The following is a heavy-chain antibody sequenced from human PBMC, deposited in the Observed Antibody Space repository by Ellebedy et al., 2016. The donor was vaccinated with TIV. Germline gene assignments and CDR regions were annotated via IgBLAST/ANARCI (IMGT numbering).Heavy chain of an antibody. Sequence: GESLKISCAASGSTFEDNGMSWVRQAPGKGLEWVSGISWNGGSSGYADSVKGRFTISRDNAKKSLYLQMNSLRVEDTALYHCARGASGNYYYYYMNVWGKGTTVTVSS. J-gene: IGHJ6*03. CDR2: ISWNGGSS. CDR3: ARGASGNYYYYYMNV. V-gene: IGHV3-20*01. D-gene: IGHD1-26*01. CDR1: GSTFEDNG.